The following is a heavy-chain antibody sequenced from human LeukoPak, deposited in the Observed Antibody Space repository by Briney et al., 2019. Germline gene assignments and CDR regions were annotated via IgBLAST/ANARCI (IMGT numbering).Heavy chain of an antibody. CDR3: ARHPGYEYLDY. D-gene: IGHD3-3*01. V-gene: IGHV4-34*01. Sequence: PSETLSLTCAVYGGSFSGYYWSWIRQPPGKGLEWIGEINHSGSTNYNPSLKSRVTISVDTSKNQFSLKLSSVTAADTAVYYCARHPGYEYLDYWGQGTLVTVSS. CDR1: GGSFSGYY. J-gene: IGHJ4*02. CDR2: INHSGST.